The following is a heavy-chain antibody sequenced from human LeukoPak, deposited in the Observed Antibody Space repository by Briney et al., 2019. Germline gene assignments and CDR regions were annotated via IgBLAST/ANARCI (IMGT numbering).Heavy chain of an antibody. CDR2: ISGSGGST. CDR1: GFTFSSYA. J-gene: IGHJ4*02. V-gene: IGHV3-23*01. Sequence: PGGSLRLSCAASGFTFSSYAMSWVRQAPGKGLEWVSAISGSGGSTYYADSVKGRFTISRDNSKNTLFLQMNSLRAEDTAVYYCAKGAYDYIEMGYFDYWGQGTLVTVSS. CDR3: AKGAYDYIEMGYFDY. D-gene: IGHD5-12*01.